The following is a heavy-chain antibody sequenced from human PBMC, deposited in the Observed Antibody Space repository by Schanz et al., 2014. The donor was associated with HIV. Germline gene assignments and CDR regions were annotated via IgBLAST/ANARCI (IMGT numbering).Heavy chain of an antibody. V-gene: IGHV3-11*01. CDR3: ARARFGD. Sequence: QVQLVESGGGLVKPGESLRLSCATSGFAFSDYYMSWIRQAPGKGLEWVSFISGSSDAVFYADSVKGRFTVSRDNTKNLLFLQMNSLSAADTAVYFCARARFGDWGQGTLVTVSS. CDR1: GFAFSDYY. D-gene: IGHD3-3*01. CDR2: ISGSSDAV. J-gene: IGHJ4*03.